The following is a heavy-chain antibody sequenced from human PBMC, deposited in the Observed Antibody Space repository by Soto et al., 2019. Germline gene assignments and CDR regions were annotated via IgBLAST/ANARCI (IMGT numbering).Heavy chain of an antibody. V-gene: IGHV4-34*01. D-gene: IGHD3-10*01. Sequence: PSETPSLTCAVYGGSFSGYYWSWIRQPPGKGLEWIGEINHSGSTNYNPSLKSRVTISVDTSKDQFSLKLSSVTAADTAVYYCASLMVRGGYYYYYYMDVWGKGTTVTVSS. CDR1: GGSFSGYY. CDR2: INHSGST. CDR3: ASLMVRGGYYYYYYMDV. J-gene: IGHJ6*03.